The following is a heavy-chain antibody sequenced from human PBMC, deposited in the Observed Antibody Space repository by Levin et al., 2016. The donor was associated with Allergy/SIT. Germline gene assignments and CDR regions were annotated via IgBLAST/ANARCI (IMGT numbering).Heavy chain of an antibody. CDR3: ARGHGSGSYFGDHFDY. J-gene: IGHJ4*02. CDR2: VSYTAIS. D-gene: IGHD3-10*01. V-gene: IGHV4-59*12. CDR1: GDSMRTYY. Sequence: SETLSLTCNVSGDSMRTYYFNWIRQTPGKGLEWIGSVSYTAISDYNPSLTSRVSMSPDPSKTQFSLNLRSVTAADTAIYYCARGHGSGSYFGDHFDYWGQGILVTVSS.